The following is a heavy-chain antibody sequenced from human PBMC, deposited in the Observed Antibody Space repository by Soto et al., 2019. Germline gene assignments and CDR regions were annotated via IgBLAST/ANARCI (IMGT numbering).Heavy chain of an antibody. Sequence: GGSLRLSCAASGFTFSSYSMNWVRQAPGKGLEWVSSISSSSSYIYYADSVKGRFTISRDNAKNSLYLQMNSLRAEDTAVYYCARDSPLYYDSSHKPQDYWGQGTLVTVSS. CDR2: ISSSSSYI. CDR3: ARDSPLYYDSSHKPQDY. D-gene: IGHD3-22*01. V-gene: IGHV3-21*01. J-gene: IGHJ4*02. CDR1: GFTFSSYS.